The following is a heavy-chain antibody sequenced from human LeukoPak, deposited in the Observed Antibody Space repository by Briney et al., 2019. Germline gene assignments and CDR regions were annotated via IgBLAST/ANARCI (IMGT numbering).Heavy chain of an antibody. Sequence: SETLSLTCTVSVGSISSSSYYWGWIRQPPGKGLEWIGSIYYSGSTYYNPSLKSRVTISVDTSKNQFSLKLSSVTAADTAVYYCARSGGQSDAFDIWGQGTMVTVSS. CDR1: VGSISSSSYY. CDR3: ARSGGQSDAFDI. V-gene: IGHV4-39*01. CDR2: IYYSGST. D-gene: IGHD3-16*01. J-gene: IGHJ3*02.